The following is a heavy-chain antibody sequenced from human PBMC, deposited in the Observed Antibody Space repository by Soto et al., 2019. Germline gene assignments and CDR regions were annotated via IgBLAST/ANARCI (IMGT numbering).Heavy chain of an antibody. V-gene: IGHV4-34*01. CDR2: INHSGST. Sequence: QVQLQQWGAGLLKPSETLSLACAVYGGAFSGYYCSWIRQPPGKGLEWIGEINHSGSTNYNPSLKSRVTISVDTSKNQFSLKLSSVTAADTAVYYCARARKDYWGQGTLVTVSS. J-gene: IGHJ4*02. CDR1: GGAFSGYY. CDR3: ARARKDY.